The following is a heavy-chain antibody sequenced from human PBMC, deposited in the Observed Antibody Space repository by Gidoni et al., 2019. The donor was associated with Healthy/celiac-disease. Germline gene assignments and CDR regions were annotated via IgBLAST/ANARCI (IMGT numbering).Heavy chain of an antibody. D-gene: IGHD3-22*01. CDR1: GYTATSYG. CDR2: LSAYNGNT. Sequence: QVQRVQSGAEGKKPGASVKVSCKASGYTATSYGISWVRQAPGQGLEWMGWLSAYNGNTNYALKLQGRVTMTTDTSTSTAYMELSSLRSDDTAVYYCARDGGRYYYDRSGYSRTYPFDFWGQGTLVTVSS. J-gene: IGHJ4*02. V-gene: IGHV1-18*04. CDR3: ARDGGRYYYDRSGYSRTYPFDF.